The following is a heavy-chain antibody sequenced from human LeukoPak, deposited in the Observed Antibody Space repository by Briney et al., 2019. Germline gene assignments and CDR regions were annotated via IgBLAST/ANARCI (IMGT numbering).Heavy chain of an antibody. CDR1: GFTFSSYS. J-gene: IGHJ4*02. CDR2: IGIDSGNT. D-gene: IGHD1-1*01. CDR3: ARDHNYAFDN. Sequence: GGSLRLSCAASGFTFSSYSMNWVRQAPGKGLEWISYIGIDSGNTKYADSVRGRFTISTDKAKNSLYLQMNSLRVEDTAVYYCARDHNYAFDNWGQGTLVSVAS. V-gene: IGHV3-48*01.